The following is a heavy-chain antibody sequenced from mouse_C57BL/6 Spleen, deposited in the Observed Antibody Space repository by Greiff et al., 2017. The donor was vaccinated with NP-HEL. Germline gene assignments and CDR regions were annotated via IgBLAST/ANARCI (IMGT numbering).Heavy chain of an antibody. D-gene: IGHD2-3*01. CDR3: AREGKDDGYSFDY. CDR2: IDPSDSET. V-gene: IGHV1-52*01. CDR1: GYTFTSYW. J-gene: IGHJ2*01. Sequence: QVQLKQPGAELVRPGSSVKLSCKASGYTFTSYWMHWVKQRPIQGLEWIGNIDPSDSETHYNQKFKDKATLTVDKSSSTAYMQLSSLTSEDSAVYYCAREGKDDGYSFDYGGQGTTLTVSS.